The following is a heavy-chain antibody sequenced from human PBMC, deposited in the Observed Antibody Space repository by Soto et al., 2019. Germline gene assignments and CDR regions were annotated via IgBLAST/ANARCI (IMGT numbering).Heavy chain of an antibody. CDR3: ARDLKIAARPGAY. CDR2: IKQDGSEK. V-gene: IGHV3-7*05. CDR1: GFTFSSYW. D-gene: IGHD6-6*01. Sequence: GGSLRLSCAASGFTFSSYWMSWVRQAPGKGLEWVANIKQDGSEKYYVDSVKGRFTISRDNDKNSLYLQMNSLRAEDTAVYYCARDLKIAARPGAYWGQGTLVTVSS. J-gene: IGHJ4*02.